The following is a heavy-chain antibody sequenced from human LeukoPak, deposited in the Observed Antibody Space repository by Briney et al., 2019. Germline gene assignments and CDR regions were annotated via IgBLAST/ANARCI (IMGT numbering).Heavy chain of an antibody. CDR3: ARGPTWSETNDAFDI. CDR1: GGSISSYY. D-gene: IGHD1-1*01. Sequence: SETLSLTCTVSGGSISSYYWSWIRQPPGKGLEWIGYIYYSGSTTYNPSLKSRVTISVDTSKNQFSLKLSSVTAADTAVYYCARGPTWSETNDAFDIWGQGTMVTVSS. J-gene: IGHJ3*02. CDR2: IYYSGST. V-gene: IGHV4-59*01.